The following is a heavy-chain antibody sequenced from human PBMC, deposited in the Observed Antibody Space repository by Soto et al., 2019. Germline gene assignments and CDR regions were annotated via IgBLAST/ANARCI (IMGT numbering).Heavy chain of an antibody. CDR3: AREDWNDGHYCGMGV. CDR1: GFTFSSYT. D-gene: IGHD1-1*01. CDR2: IWHDGSNK. J-gene: IGHJ6*02. V-gene: IGHV3-33*01. Sequence: QVQVVESGGGVVQPGRSLRLSCAASGFTFSSYTMYWVRQAPGKGLEGVAIIWHDGSNKYYVDSVKGRFTISRDNSKNTLYLQKNSLRAEDTAVYYCAREDWNDGHYCGMGVWGQGTTVTVSS.